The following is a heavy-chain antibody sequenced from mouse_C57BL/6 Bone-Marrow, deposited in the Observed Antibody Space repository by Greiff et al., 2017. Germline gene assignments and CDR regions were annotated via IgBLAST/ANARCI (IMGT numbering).Heavy chain of an antibody. CDR3: ARSGGLKGWFAY. V-gene: IGHV1-63*01. Sequence: QVQLKQSGAELVRPGTSVKMSCKASGYTFTNYWLGWAKQRPGHGLEWIGDIYPGGGYTNYNEKFKGKATLTADKSSSPAYMQFSSLTSEDSAIYYCARSGGLKGWFAYWGQGTLVTVSA. J-gene: IGHJ3*01. D-gene: IGHD1-3*01. CDR2: IYPGGGYT. CDR1: GYTFTNYW.